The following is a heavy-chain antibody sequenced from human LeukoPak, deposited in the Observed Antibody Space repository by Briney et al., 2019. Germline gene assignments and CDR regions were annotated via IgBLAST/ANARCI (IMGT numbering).Heavy chain of an antibody. CDR1: GFTFSSYA. CDR2: ISSSGDST. J-gene: IGHJ4*02. D-gene: IGHD5-24*01. V-gene: IGHV3-23*01. Sequence: GGSLTLSCAASGFTFSSYAMSWVRQAPGKGLEWVSTISSSGDSTYYADSVKGRFTISRDNSKNTLYLQMNSLRAEDTAVYYCARGMATILDYWGQGTLVTVSS. CDR3: ARGMATILDY.